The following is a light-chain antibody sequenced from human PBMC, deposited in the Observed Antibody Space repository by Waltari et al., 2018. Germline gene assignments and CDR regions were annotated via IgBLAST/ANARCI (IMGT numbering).Light chain of an antibody. V-gene: IGKV1-33*01. CDR3: QHYNNLPYT. Sequence: TKACRASKDIRKKLSWFQERPGKAPKLLIYDASNLEAGVPSRFSGTGSGTDFSLTISSLQPEDSATYYCQHYNNLPYTFSRGTKLQIK. J-gene: IGKJ2*01. CDR1: KDIRKK. CDR2: DAS.